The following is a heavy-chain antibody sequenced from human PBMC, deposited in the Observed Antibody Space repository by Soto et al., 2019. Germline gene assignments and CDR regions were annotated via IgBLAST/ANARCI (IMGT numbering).Heavy chain of an antibody. Sequence: PGGSLRLSCAASGFTFSSYSMNWVRQAPGKGLEWVSSISSSSYIYYADSVKGRFTISRDNAKNSLYLQMNSLRAEDTAVYYCARDHIYSNYAWFDPWGQGTLVTVSS. CDR1: GFTFSSYS. J-gene: IGHJ5*02. CDR2: ISSSSYI. CDR3: ARDHIYSNYAWFDP. D-gene: IGHD4-4*01. V-gene: IGHV3-21*01.